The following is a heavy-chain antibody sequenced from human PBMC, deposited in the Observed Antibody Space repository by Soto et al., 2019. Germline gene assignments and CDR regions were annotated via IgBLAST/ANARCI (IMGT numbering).Heavy chain of an antibody. CDR3: AKRFYREEDGYNFFDS. D-gene: IGHD5-12*01. CDR2: ISGRGGST. J-gene: IGHJ4*02. V-gene: IGHV3-23*01. Sequence: GGSLRLSCSASGFTFSNCAMSWVRQAPGKGLEWVSTISGRGGSTYYADSVKGRLTISRDNSKNTLFLQMNSLRAGDTAVYYCAKRFYREEDGYNFFDSWGQGTLVTVSS. CDR1: GFTFSNCA.